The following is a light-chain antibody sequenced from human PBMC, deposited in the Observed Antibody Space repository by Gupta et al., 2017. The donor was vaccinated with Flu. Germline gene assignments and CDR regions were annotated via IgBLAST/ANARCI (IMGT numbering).Light chain of an antibody. CDR3: QTGVPSSLYV. V-gene: IGLV4-69*01. CDR2: VNYYGIH. Sequence: QLVLTQSPSASASLGASVKLTCTLTSGRTMDAIAWPQHRPERGPRYSMKVNYYGIHMKGAGVPDRFSGSSSGTAPSLIISGLQAEDEADYYCQTGVPSSLYVFGTGTKLTVL. CDR1: SGRTMDA. J-gene: IGLJ1*01.